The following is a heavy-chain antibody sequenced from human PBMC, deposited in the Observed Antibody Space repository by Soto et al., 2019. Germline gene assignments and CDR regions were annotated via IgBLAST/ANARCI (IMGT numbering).Heavy chain of an antibody. CDR2: IGTAGDT. V-gene: IGHV3-13*04. D-gene: IGHD3-22*01. CDR3: ARAIGPTLFDY. CDR1: GFTFSSYD. Sequence: GGSLRLSCSASGFTFSSYDMHWVRQGPGKGLEWVSAIGTAGDTNYAGSVKGRFTISRENAKNSSYLQMNSLRAGDTAIYFCARAIGPTLFDYWGQGTLVTVSS. J-gene: IGHJ4*02.